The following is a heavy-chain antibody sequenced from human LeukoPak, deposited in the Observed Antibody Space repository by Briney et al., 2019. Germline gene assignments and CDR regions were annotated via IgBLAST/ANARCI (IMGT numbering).Heavy chain of an antibody. CDR1: GVTFSSYA. J-gene: IGHJ3*01. Sequence: GGSLRLSCLASGVTFSSYAMHWVRQAPGKGLEYVSTISSNGGRTYYADSVKDRFTVSRGNSKNTMYLQMSSLRDEDTAVYYCVKRDLGSYNFAFDVWGQGTMVTVSS. V-gene: IGHV3-64D*09. CDR3: VKRDLGSYNFAFDV. D-gene: IGHD3-10*01. CDR2: ISSNGGRT.